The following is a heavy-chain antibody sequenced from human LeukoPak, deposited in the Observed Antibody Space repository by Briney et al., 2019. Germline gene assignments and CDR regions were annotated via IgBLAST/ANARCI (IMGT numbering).Heavy chain of an antibody. CDR2: INHSGST. Sequence: NASETLSLTCAVYGVSFNSNYWSWLRQPPGEGLEWIGEINHSGSTNYNPSLKSRVTMSLDMSKKQLSLKLRSVPAADTAVYYCARPFYEIVGATTAFDYWGQGTLVTVSS. J-gene: IGHJ4*02. CDR3: ARPFYEIVGATTAFDY. D-gene: IGHD1-26*01. V-gene: IGHV4-34*01. CDR1: GVSFNSNY.